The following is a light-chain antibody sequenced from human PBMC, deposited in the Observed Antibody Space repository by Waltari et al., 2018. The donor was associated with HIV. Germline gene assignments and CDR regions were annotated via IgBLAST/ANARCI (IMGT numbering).Light chain of an antibody. CDR3: SAWDSSLRAQV. V-gene: IGLV10-54*01. Sequence: QAGLTQPPSVSQGLRQTATLPCTGTSNNVGNQGATRLQLRQGHPPKPLSYSNNDRPSGIAERLSASRSGSTASLTITGLQPEDEADYYCSAWDSSLRAQVFGGGTKLTVL. J-gene: IGLJ3*02. CDR1: SNNVGNQG. CDR2: SNN.